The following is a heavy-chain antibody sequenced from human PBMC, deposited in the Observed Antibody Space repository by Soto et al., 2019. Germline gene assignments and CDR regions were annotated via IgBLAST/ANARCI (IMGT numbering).Heavy chain of an antibody. D-gene: IGHD2-15*01. Sequence: GGSLRLSCAASGFTFSSYAMSWVRQAPGKGLEWVSAISGSGGSTYYADSVKGRFTISRDNSKNTLYLQMNSLRAEDTAVYYCAKPHCSGGSCYRYSYDSSGSPYGMDVWGQGTTVTVSS. V-gene: IGHV3-23*01. CDR1: GFTFSSYA. J-gene: IGHJ6*02. CDR2: ISGSGGST. CDR3: AKPHCSGGSCYRYSYDSSGSPYGMDV.